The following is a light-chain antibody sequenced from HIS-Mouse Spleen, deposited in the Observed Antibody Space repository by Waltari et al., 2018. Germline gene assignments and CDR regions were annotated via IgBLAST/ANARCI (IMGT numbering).Light chain of an antibody. Sequence: DIVMTQSPYSLAVSLGERATINCKSSQSVLYSSNHKNYLAWYQQKPGQPPKLLIYWASTRESGVPDRFSGSGSGTDFTLTISSLQAEDVAVYYCQQYYSTPHTFGQGTKLEIK. J-gene: IGKJ2*01. V-gene: IGKV4-1*01. CDR1: QSVLYSSNHKNY. CDR2: WAS. CDR3: QQYYSTPHT.